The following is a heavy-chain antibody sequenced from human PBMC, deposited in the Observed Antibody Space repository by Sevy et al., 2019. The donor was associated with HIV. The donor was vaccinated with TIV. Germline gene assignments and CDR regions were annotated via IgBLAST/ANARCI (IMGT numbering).Heavy chain of an antibody. J-gene: IGHJ4*02. CDR2: IHSDDTT. D-gene: IGHD5-18*01. Sequence: GGSLRLSCAASGFTFSNYAMTWVRQAPGKGLEGVSVIHSDDTTYHADSVKDRFTISRDNFKNTLYLHMSSPRAEDTAVYYCARGKSGYGYALNYWGQGTLVTVSS. CDR1: GFTFSNYA. CDR3: ARGKSGYGYALNY. V-gene: IGHV3-66*01.